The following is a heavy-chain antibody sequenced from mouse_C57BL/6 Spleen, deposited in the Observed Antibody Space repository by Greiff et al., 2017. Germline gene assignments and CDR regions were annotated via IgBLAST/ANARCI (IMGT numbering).Heavy chain of an antibody. CDR1: GFTFSDYG. J-gene: IGHJ1*03. Sequence: EVKLMESGGGLVQPGGSLKLSCAASGFTFSDYGMAWVRQAPRKGPEWVAFISNLAYSIYYADTVTGRFTISRENAKNTLYLEMSSLRSEDTAMYYCARGGSTGYFDVWGTGTTVTVSS. V-gene: IGHV5-15*01. CDR3: ARGGSTGYFDV. CDR2: ISNLAYSI. D-gene: IGHD1-1*01.